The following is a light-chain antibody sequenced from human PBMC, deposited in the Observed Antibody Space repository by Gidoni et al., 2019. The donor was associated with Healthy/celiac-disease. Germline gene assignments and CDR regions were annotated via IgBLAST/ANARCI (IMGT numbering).Light chain of an antibody. Sequence: EIVMTQSPATLSVSPGERATLSCRSSQSVSSNLAWYQQKTGQAPRHLIYGASTRATGIPARLSGSGSGTEFTLTISSLQSEDFAVYYCQQYNNWPPYTFGQGTKLEIK. CDR2: GAS. CDR1: QSVSSN. J-gene: IGKJ2*01. V-gene: IGKV3-15*01. CDR3: QQYNNWPPYT.